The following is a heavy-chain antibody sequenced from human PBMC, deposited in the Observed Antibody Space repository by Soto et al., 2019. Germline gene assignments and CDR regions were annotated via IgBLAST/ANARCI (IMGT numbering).Heavy chain of an antibody. D-gene: IGHD6-19*01. Sequence: EVQLVESGGGLVQPGRSLRLSCAASGFTFDDYAMHWVRQAPGKGLEWVSGISWNSGSIGYADSVKGRFTISRDNAKNSLCLQMNSLRAEDTALYYCATQAVAGAFDPWGQGTLVTVSS. CDR1: GFTFDDYA. J-gene: IGHJ5*02. CDR3: ATQAVAGAFDP. V-gene: IGHV3-9*01. CDR2: ISWNSGSI.